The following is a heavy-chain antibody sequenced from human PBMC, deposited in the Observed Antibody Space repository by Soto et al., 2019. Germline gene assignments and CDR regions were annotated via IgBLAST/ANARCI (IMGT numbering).Heavy chain of an antibody. CDR1: GGSISSYY. D-gene: IGHD1-26*01. J-gene: IGHJ4*02. CDR3: ARSNGGIVGGQFDY. CDR2: IYYSGST. V-gene: IGHV4-59*01. Sequence: QVQLQASGPGLVKPSETLSLTCTVSGGSISSYYWSWIRQPPGKGLEWIGYIYYSGSTNYNPSLKSRVTISVDTSKNQFSLKLSSVTAADTAVYYCARSNGGIVGGQFDYWGQGTLVTVSS.